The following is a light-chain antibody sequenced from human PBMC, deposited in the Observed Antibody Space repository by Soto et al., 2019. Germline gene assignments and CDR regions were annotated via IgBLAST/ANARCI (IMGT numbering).Light chain of an antibody. J-gene: IGKJ1*01. CDR2: GAS. V-gene: IGKV1-9*01. Sequence: DIQLTQSPSFLSASVGDRVTITCRASQAISSFVAWYQQKPGKAPLLLIYGASTLQSGVPSRFSGSGSGTEFTLTISSLQPEDFATSYCQQLNSYPWTFGQGTKVEIK. CDR1: QAISSF. CDR3: QQLNSYPWT.